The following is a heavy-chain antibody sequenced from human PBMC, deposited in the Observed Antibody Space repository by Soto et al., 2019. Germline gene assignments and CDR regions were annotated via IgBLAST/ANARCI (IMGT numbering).Heavy chain of an antibody. Sequence: GASVKVSCKASGYTFTSYAMHWVRQAPGQRLEWMGWINAGNGNTKYSQKFQGRVTITRDTSASTAYMELSSLRSEDTAVYYCASITYYDFWSGSRGAFDIWGQGTMVTVSS. CDR2: INAGNGNT. V-gene: IGHV1-3*01. D-gene: IGHD3-3*01. J-gene: IGHJ3*02. CDR3: ASITYYDFWSGSRGAFDI. CDR1: GYTFTSYA.